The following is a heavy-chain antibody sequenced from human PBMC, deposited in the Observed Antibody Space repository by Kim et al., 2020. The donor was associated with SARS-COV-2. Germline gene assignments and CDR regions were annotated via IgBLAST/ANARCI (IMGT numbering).Heavy chain of an antibody. D-gene: IGHD5-18*01. CDR3: ARGGYSLRLYYYYGMDV. Sequence: SVKVSCKASGGTFSSYAISWVREAPGQGLEWMGGIIPIFGTANYAQKFQGRVTITADESTSTAYMELSSLRSEDTAVYYCARGGYSLRLYYYYGMDVWGQGTTVTVSS. V-gene: IGHV1-69*13. CDR1: GGTFSSYA. CDR2: IIPIFGTA. J-gene: IGHJ6*02.